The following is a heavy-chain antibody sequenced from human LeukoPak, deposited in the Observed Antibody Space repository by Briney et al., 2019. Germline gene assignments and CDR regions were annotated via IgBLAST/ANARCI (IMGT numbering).Heavy chain of an antibody. J-gene: IGHJ5*02. CDR1: GFTFSSYA. D-gene: IGHD3-3*01. CDR2: ISGSGGST. V-gene: IGHV3-23*01. Sequence: GGSLRLSCAASGFTFSSYAMSWVRQAPGKGLEWVSAISGSGGSTYYADSVKGRFTISRDNAKNSLYLQMNSLRAEDTALYYCAKDVLAFGVVTSNWFDPWGQGTLVTVSS. CDR3: AKDVLAFGVVTSNWFDP.